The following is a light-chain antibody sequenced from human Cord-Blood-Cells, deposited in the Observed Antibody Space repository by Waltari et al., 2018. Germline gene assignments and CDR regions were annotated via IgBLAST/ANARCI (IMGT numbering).Light chain of an antibody. CDR3: QAWDSSTVV. Sequence: SYELTQPPSVSVSPGQTASITCSGDKLGDKYACWYQQKPGQSPGLVIYQDSKRPSGIPELFSGANSGNTATLTIGGTQAMDEADYYCQAWDSSTVVFGGGTKLTVL. CDR2: QDS. CDR1: KLGDKY. J-gene: IGLJ2*01. V-gene: IGLV3-1*01.